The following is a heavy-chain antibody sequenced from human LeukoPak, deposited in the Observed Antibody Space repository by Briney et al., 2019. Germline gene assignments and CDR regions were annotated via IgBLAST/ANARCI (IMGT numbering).Heavy chain of an antibody. CDR2: INHSGST. Sequence: SETLSLTCAVYGGSFRGYYWSWIRQPPGKGLEWIGEINHSGSTNHNPSLKSRVTISVDTSKNQFSLKLSSVTAADTAVYYCAREKSRGWGRSLYFDYWGQGTLVTVSS. J-gene: IGHJ4*02. CDR3: AREKSRGWGRSLYFDY. CDR1: GGSFRGYY. D-gene: IGHD6-19*01. V-gene: IGHV4-34*01.